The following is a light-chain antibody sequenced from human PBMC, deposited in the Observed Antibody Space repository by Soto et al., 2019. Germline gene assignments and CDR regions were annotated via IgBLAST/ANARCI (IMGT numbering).Light chain of an antibody. Sequence: DIQMTPSPSSLSASVGDRVTITCRESKSISSYLNWYQQKPXKAPKLLXXAASSLQSGVPSRFSGSGSGTDFTLTISSLQPEDFANYYCQQSYSTHSITFGQGTRLEIK. V-gene: IGKV1-39*01. CDR1: KSISSY. CDR3: QQSYSTHSIT. J-gene: IGKJ5*01. CDR2: AAS.